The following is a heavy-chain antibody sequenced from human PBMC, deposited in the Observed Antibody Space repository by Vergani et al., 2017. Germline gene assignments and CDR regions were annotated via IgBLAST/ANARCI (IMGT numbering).Heavy chain of an antibody. V-gene: IGHV4-34*01. D-gene: IGHD6-13*01. CDR2: INHSGST. Sequence: QVQLQQWGAGLLKPSETLSLTCAVYGGSFSGYYWSWIRQPPGKGLEWIGEINHSGSTNYNPSLKSRVTISVDTSKTQFSLKLSSVTDADTAVYYCARERYSTTDAFDIWGQGTMVTVSS. CDR3: ARERYSTTDAFDI. CDR1: GGSFSGYY. J-gene: IGHJ3*02.